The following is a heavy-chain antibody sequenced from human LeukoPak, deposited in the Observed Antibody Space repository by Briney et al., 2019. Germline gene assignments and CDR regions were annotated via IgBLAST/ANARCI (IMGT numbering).Heavy chain of an antibody. V-gene: IGHV4-34*01. CDR2: INHSGST. D-gene: IGHD6-19*01. CDR3: ARISREAGTN. Sequence: NASETLSLTCAVYGGPFSGYYWSWIRQPPGKGLEWIGEINHSGSTNYNPSLKSRVTISVDTSKNQFSLKLSSVTAADTAVYYCARISREAGTNWGQGTLVTVSS. CDR1: GGPFSGYY. J-gene: IGHJ4*02.